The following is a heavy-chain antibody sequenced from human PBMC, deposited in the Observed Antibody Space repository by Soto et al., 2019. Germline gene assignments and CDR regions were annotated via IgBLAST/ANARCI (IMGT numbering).Heavy chain of an antibody. Sequence: GGSLRLSCAASGFTFSNAWMSWVRQAPGKGLEWVGRIKSKTDGGTTDYAAPVKGRFTISRDDSKNTLYLQMNSLKTEDTAVYYCTTSPPNYYYYYYMDVWGKGTTVTVSS. V-gene: IGHV3-15*01. CDR3: TTSPPNYYYYYYMDV. CDR2: IKSKTDGGTT. CDR1: GFTFSNAW. J-gene: IGHJ6*03.